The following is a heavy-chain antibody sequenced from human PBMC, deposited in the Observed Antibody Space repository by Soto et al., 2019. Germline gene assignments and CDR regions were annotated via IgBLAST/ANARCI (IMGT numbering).Heavy chain of an antibody. V-gene: IGHV4-39*02. CDR2: ICYTGNT. J-gene: IGHJ4*02. Sequence: QLQLHESGPGLVKPSETLSLTCTISGGSISSSTYCWDWIRQPPGKGLEWIASICYTGNTYYSPSLKSRVTISVEASGIRFSLKLSSVTPADTAVFYCARRVPFKDYFGYWGQGTLVTVSS. CDR3: ARRVPFKDYFGY. D-gene: IGHD3-3*01. CDR1: GGSISSSTYC.